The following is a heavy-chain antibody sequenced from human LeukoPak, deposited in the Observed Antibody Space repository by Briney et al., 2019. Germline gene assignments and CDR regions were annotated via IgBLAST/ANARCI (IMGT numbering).Heavy chain of an antibody. Sequence: PGGSLRLSCAVSGFTFSTYSMNWVRQAPGKGLEWVSSISSSSNYIYYADSVRGRFTISRDNAKNSLSLQMNSPRAEDTAAYYCAKDGNWARFENWGQGTLVTVSS. V-gene: IGHV3-21*04. J-gene: IGHJ4*02. CDR3: AKDGNWARFEN. CDR2: ISSSSNYI. D-gene: IGHD7-27*01. CDR1: GFTFSTYS.